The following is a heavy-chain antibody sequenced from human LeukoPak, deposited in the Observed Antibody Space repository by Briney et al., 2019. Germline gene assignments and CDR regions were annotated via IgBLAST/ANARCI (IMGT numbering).Heavy chain of an antibody. V-gene: IGHV1-24*01. CDR2: FDPDDGET. CDR3: ATVGGITFGGVIVSGYFDY. CDR1: GYTLTELS. D-gene: IGHD3-16*02. J-gene: IGHJ4*02. Sequence: ASVKVSCKVSGYTLTELSMHWVRQAPGKGLEWMGCFDPDDGETIYAQKFQGRVTMTEDTSTDTAYMELSSLRPEDTAVYYCATVGGITFGGVIVSGYFDYWGQRTLVTVSS.